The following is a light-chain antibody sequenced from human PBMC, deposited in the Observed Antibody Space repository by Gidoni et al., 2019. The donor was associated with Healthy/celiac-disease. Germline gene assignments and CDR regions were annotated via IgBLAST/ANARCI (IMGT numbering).Light chain of an antibody. CDR2: QDS. J-gene: IGLJ3*02. CDR3: QAWDSSTAV. CDR1: KLGDKY. Sequence: SYELTQPPSVSVSPGKTASITCYGDKLGDKYACWYQQKPGQTHVLVIYQDSKRPSGIPGRFSGSNSGNTATLTISGTQAMDEADYYCQAWDSSTAVFGGGTKLTVL. V-gene: IGLV3-1*01.